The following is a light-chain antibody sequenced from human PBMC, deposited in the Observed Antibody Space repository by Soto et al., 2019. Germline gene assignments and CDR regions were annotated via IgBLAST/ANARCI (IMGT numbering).Light chain of an antibody. Sequence: QSALTQPPSVSAAPGQKVTISCSGSSSNIGNNYVSWYQQLPGTAPKLLIYENIKRPSGIPGRFSGSKSGTSATLGITGLQTGDEADYYCVTWDNSLSAWVFGAGTKVTVL. J-gene: IGLJ1*01. V-gene: IGLV1-51*02. CDR2: ENI. CDR1: SSNIGNNY. CDR3: VTWDNSLSAWV.